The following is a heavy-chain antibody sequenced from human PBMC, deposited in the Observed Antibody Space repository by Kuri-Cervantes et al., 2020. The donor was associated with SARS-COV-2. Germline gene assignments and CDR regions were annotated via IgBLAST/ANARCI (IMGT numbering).Heavy chain of an antibody. D-gene: IGHD3-22*01. J-gene: IGHJ3*02. CDR3: AKLSLGGGWREVTMNYYDRSGSSGAPFDI. V-gene: IGHV3-43*02. CDR2: ISGDGGST. CDR1: GFPFDDYA. Sequence: GGSLRLSCVASGFPFDDYAMHWVRQTPGKGLEWVSLISGDGGSTYYADSVKGRFTISRDNSKNSLYLQMNSLRVEDTAVYYCAKLSLGGGWREVTMNYYDRSGSSGAPFDIWGQGTLVTVSS.